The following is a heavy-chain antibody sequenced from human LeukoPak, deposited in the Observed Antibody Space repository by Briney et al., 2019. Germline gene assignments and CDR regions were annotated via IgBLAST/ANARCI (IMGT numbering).Heavy chain of an antibody. D-gene: IGHD1-26*01. V-gene: IGHV4-61*02. CDR3: AGEVGGSWFDP. Sequence: SETLSLTCTVSGGSISSGSHYWRWIRQPAGKGLEWIGRIYSSGNTSYNPSLKSRVTISLDTSKNQFSLNLSSVTAADTAVYYCAGEVGGSWFDPWGLGTLVTVSS. CDR1: GGSISSGSHY. CDR2: IYSSGNT. J-gene: IGHJ5*02.